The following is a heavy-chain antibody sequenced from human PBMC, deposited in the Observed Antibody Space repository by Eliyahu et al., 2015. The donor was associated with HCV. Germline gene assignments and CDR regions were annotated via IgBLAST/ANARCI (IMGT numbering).Heavy chain of an antibody. J-gene: IGHJ4*02. CDR2: FQRSGXI. Sequence: QVQLQQXGAXXLKPSETLSLTCAVYGGSFSGSXWSWFRQPPGKGLEWIGEFQRSGXIXYNPSLRSRGTXSVDTSKNHLSLKLTSVSAADTAVYYCARGKSGAVAIDWGQGTLVTVSS. V-gene: IGHV4-34*01. CDR3: ARGKSGAVAID. CDR1: GGSFSGSX. D-gene: IGHD6-19*01.